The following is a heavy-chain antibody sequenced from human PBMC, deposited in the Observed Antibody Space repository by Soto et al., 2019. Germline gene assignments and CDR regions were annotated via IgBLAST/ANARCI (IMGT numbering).Heavy chain of an antibody. V-gene: IGHV3-30-3*01. J-gene: IGHJ6*02. D-gene: IGHD3-3*01. CDR2: ISYDGSNK. CDR1: GFTFSSYA. CDR3: ARDGQVLRFLEWLPRPYYYGMDV. Sequence: QVQLVESGGGVVQPGRSLRLSCAASGFTFSSYAMHWVRQAPGKGLEWVAVISYDGSNKYYADSVKGRFTISRGNSKNTLYLQMNSLRAEDTAVYYCARDGQVLRFLEWLPRPYYYGMDVWGQGTTVTVSS.